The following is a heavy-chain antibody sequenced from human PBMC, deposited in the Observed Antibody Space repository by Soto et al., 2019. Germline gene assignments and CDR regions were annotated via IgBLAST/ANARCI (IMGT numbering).Heavy chain of an antibody. J-gene: IGHJ4*01. D-gene: IGHD5-18*01. CDR1: ELSLTSYT. CDR3: VKELYSYGRYFDF. CDR2: ISSDGNKK. Sequence: QVRLVESGGGVAQPGGSLRLSCAASELSLTSYTMHWVRQTPGKGLDWVAFISSDGNKKYYADSVEGRFTISRDSSKNTVYLQMNSLRPADTGFYYCVKELYSYGRYFDFWGQGTPVTVSS. V-gene: IGHV3-30-3*01.